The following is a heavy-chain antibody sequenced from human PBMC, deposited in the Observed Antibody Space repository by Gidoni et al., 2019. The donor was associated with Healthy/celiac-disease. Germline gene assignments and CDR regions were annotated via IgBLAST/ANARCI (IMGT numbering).Heavy chain of an antibody. V-gene: IGHV1-18*01. CDR3: AREGTITIFGVAYYYGMDV. J-gene: IGHJ6*02. CDR1: GYTFTSYG. Sequence: QVQLVQSGAEVKKPGASVKVSCKASGYTFTSYGISWVRQAPGQGLEWMGWISAYNGNTHYAQKLQGRVTMTTDTSTSTAYMELRSLRSDDTAVYYCAREGTITIFGVAYYYGMDVWGQGTTVTVSS. CDR2: ISAYNGNT. D-gene: IGHD3-3*01.